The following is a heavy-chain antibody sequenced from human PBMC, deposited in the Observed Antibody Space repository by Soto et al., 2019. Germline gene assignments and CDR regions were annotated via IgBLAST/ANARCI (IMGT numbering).Heavy chain of an antibody. J-gene: IGHJ6*02. CDR1: GYSFNAHY. CDR2: INPNSGDA. V-gene: IGHV1-2*06. Sequence: QVQLVQSGAEVKKPGASVKVACKASGYSFNAHYMHWVRQAPGQGLEWMGRINPNSGDANYAQKFQGRVTMARDTSISTVYMDLTSLTSDDTAVYSCAREAENYYYYGMDVWGQGTTVTVSS. CDR3: AREAENYYYYGMDV.